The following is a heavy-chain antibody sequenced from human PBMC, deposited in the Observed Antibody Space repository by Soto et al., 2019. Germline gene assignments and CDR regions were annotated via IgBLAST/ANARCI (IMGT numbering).Heavy chain of an antibody. Sequence: GGSLRLSCAASGFTFSSYEMNWVRQAPGKGLEWVSYVSGSGSITYYADSVKGRFTISRDNANNSLYLQLNSLRAADTAVFYCARVIRSSGWYWIDHWGQGTLVTVSS. CDR2: VSGSGSIT. CDR1: GFTFSSYE. V-gene: IGHV3-48*03. CDR3: ARVIRSSGWYWIDH. J-gene: IGHJ5*02. D-gene: IGHD6-19*01.